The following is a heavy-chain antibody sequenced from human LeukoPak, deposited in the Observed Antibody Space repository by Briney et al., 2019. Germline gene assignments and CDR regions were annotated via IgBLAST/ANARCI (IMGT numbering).Heavy chain of an antibody. V-gene: IGHV1-2*02. CDR2: INPNSGGT. CDR3: ARTRGAGPGGHFDY. Sequence: GASVKVSCKASGYTFTGYYMHWVRQAPGQGLEWMGWINPNSGGTNYAQKFQGGVTMTRDTSISTAYMELSRLRSDDTAVYYCARTRGAGPGGHFDYGGLGTLVTVSS. CDR1: GYTFTGYY. D-gene: IGHD6-19*01. J-gene: IGHJ4*02.